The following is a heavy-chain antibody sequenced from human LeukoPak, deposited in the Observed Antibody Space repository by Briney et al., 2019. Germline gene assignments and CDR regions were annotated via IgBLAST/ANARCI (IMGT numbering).Heavy chain of an antibody. CDR1: GGSISSYY. J-gene: IGHJ3*01. CDR2: INHSGST. Sequence: SETLSLTCTVSGGSISSYYWSWIRQPPGKGLEWIGEINHSGSTNYNPSLKSRVTISVDTSKNQFSLKLSSVTAADTAVYYCARVRSHHSFWSGFFWGQGTMVTVSS. D-gene: IGHD3-3*01. CDR3: ARVRSHHSFWSGFF. V-gene: IGHV4-34*01.